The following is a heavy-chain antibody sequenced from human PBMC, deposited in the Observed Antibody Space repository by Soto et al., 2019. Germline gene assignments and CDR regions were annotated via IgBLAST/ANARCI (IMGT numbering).Heavy chain of an antibody. Sequence: VQLQQWGAGLLKPSETLSLTCAVYGGSFSGYYWTWIRQPPGTGLEWIGEINHSGSTNYNPSLKSQVTISVDTSKNQFSLKLTSVTAADTAVYYCARDKITGLFDYWGQGTLVTVSS. D-gene: IGHD2-8*02. J-gene: IGHJ4*02. CDR1: GGSFSGYY. CDR2: INHSGST. V-gene: IGHV4-34*01. CDR3: ARDKITGLFDY.